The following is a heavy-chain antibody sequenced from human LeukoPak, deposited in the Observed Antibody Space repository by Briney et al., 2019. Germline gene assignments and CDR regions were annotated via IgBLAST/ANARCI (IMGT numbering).Heavy chain of an antibody. D-gene: IGHD3-16*02. J-gene: IGHJ6*02. CDR2: INSDGSIT. Sequence: PGGSLRLSCGASGFIFSNYWMNWVRQAPGKGLVWVSRINSDGSITTYADSVKGRFTISRDNSKNTLYLQMNSLRAEDTAVYYCASPYRTYGMDVWGQGTTVTVSS. CDR1: GFIFSNYW. CDR3: ASPYRTYGMDV. V-gene: IGHV3-74*03.